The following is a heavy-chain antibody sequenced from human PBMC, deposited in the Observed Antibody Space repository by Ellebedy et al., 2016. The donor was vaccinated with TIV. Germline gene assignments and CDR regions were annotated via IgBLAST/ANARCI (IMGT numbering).Heavy chain of an antibody. Sequence: GESLKISXAASGFTFSSYDMSWVRQAPGKGLEWVSAISGSGGSTYYAESVKGRFTISRDNSKNTLYLQMNSLRAEDTAVYYCAKKHYGDYGSYHHSFDPWGQGTLVTVSS. CDR2: ISGSGGST. V-gene: IGHV3-23*01. D-gene: IGHD4-17*01. CDR3: AKKHYGDYGSYHHSFDP. J-gene: IGHJ5*02. CDR1: GFTFSSYD.